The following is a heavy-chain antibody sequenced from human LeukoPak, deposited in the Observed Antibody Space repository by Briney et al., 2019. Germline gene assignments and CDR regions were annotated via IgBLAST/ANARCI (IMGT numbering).Heavy chain of an antibody. Sequence: GGSLRLSCAASGFTFSDYYMSWVRQAPGKGLEWVSAISGSGGSTYYADSVKGRFTISRDNSKNTLYLQMNSLRAEDTAVYYCAKDSGYYYDSSGLDYWGQGTLVTVSS. J-gene: IGHJ4*02. CDR2: ISGSGGST. CDR1: GFTFSDYY. CDR3: AKDSGYYYDSSGLDY. D-gene: IGHD3-22*01. V-gene: IGHV3-23*01.